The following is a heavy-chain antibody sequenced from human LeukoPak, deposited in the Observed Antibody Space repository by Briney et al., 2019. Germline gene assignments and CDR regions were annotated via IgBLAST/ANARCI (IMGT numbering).Heavy chain of an antibody. V-gene: IGHV1-18*01. CDR1: GYTFTSYG. D-gene: IGHD6-19*01. J-gene: IGHJ4*02. CDR2: ISAYNGNT. Sequence: AASVKVSCKASGYTFTSYGISWVRQAPGQGLEWMGWISAYNGNTNYAQKLQGRVTMTTDTSTSTAYMELRSLRSADTAVYYCARDAESYSLGIAVAGKYYFDYWGQGTLVTVSS. CDR3: ARDAESYSLGIAVAGKYYFDY.